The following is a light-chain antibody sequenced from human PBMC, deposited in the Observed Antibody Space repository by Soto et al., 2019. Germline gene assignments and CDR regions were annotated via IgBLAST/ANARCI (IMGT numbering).Light chain of an antibody. V-gene: IGLV1-51*02. Sequence: QSVLTQPPSVSAAPGQKVTISCSGGSSNIGINYVSWYQQLPGTAPKLLIFGNNRRPSGIPDRFSVSNSGTSATLDITGLQTGDEADYYCATWDSSLSGGVFGGGTKVTVL. CDR2: GNN. CDR3: ATWDSSLSGGV. J-gene: IGLJ3*02. CDR1: SSNIGINY.